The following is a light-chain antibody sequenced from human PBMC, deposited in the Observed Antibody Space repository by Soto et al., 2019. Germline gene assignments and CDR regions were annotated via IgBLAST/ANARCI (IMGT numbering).Light chain of an antibody. J-gene: IGKJ5*01. CDR2: DAS. V-gene: IGKV1-9*01. CDR3: QQYDQWPIT. CDR1: QDSTKY. Sequence: IQLTQSPSSLSASVGDRVTITCRASQDSTKYLAWYQQKPGKAPNLLIYDASTLHSGVPSRFSGSGSGTDFTLTISGLQPEDFAVYYCQQYDQWPITFGQGTRLEFK.